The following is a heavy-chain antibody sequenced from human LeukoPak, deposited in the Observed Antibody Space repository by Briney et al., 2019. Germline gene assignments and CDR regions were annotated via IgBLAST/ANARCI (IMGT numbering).Heavy chain of an antibody. CDR3: AVGYSSSAAIDY. D-gene: IGHD6-6*01. J-gene: IGHJ4*02. Sequence: ASVKVSCKASGYTFTGYYMHWVRQAPGQGLEWMGWINPNSGGTNYAQKFQGRVSMTRDTSISTAYMELSRLRSDDTAVYYCAVGYSSSAAIDYWGQGTLVTVSS. CDR1: GYTFTGYY. V-gene: IGHV1-2*02. CDR2: INPNSGGT.